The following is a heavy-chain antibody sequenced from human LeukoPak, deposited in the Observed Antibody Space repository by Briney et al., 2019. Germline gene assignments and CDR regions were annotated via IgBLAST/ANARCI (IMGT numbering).Heavy chain of an antibody. D-gene: IGHD2-15*01. J-gene: IGHJ4*02. CDR3: ARDCIWAYDY. V-gene: IGHV3-48*02. CDR1: GFTFSSYS. Sequence: GGSLRLSCAASGFTFSSYSMNWVRQAPGKRLEWVSYISSTSSTIYYADSVKGRFTISRDNAKNSLFLQMNSLRDVDTAVYFCARDCIWAYDYWGQGTLVTVSS. CDR2: ISSTSSTI.